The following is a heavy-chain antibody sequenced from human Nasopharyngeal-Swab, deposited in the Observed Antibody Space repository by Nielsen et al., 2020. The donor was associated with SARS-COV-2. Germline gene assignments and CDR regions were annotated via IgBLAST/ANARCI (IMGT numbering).Heavy chain of an antibody. CDR1: GFTFSSYA. D-gene: IGHD1-26*01. V-gene: IGHV3-30*04. CDR2: ISCDGSNK. Sequence: GESLKISCAASGFTFSSYAMHWVRQAPGKGLEWVAVISCDGSNKYYADSVKGRFTISRDNSKNTLYLQMNSLRAEDTAVYYCARLGGGGGNYWGRGTLVTVSS. CDR3: ARLGGGGGNY. J-gene: IGHJ4*02.